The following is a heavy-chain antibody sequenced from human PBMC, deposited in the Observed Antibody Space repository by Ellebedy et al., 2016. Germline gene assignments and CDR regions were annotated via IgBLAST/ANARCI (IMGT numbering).Heavy chain of an antibody. CDR1: GFTFSSYS. V-gene: IGHV3-48*04. Sequence: ESLKISXAASGFTFSSYSMNWVRQAPGKGLEWVSYISSSSSTIYYADSVKGRFTISRDNAKNSLYLQMNSLRAEDTAVYYCARDRVLLWFGELGPFDYWGQGTLVTVSS. D-gene: IGHD3-10*01. CDR3: ARDRVLLWFGELGPFDY. CDR2: ISSSSSTI. J-gene: IGHJ4*02.